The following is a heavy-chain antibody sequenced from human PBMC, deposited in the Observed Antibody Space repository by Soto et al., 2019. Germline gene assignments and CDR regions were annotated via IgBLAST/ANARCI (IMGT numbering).Heavy chain of an antibody. V-gene: IGHV3-30*03. CDR2: ISYDGSNK. CDR3: ADGLQYLPEDY. J-gene: IGHJ4*02. CDR1: GFTFSSYG. Sequence: QVQLVESGGGVVQPVRSLRLSCAASGFTFSSYGMNWVRQAPGKGLEWVAVISYDGSNKYYADSVKGRFTISRDNSKNTLDLQMNSLGAEDTAVYYCADGLQYLPEDYWGQGTLVTVSS. D-gene: IGHD4-4*01.